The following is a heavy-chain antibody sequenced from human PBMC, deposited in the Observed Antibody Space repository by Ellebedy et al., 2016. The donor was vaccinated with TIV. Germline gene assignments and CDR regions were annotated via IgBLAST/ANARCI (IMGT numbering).Heavy chain of an antibody. Sequence: SETLSLTCTVSGYSISSGYYWGWIRQPPGKGLEWIGSIYHSGSTYYNPSLKSRVTISVDTSKNQFSLKLSSVTAADTAVYYCARLGYCRSSSCYNFDYWGQGTLVTVSS. CDR1: GYSISSGYY. D-gene: IGHD2-2*02. CDR3: ARLGYCRSSSCYNFDY. J-gene: IGHJ4*02. V-gene: IGHV4-38-2*02. CDR2: IYHSGST.